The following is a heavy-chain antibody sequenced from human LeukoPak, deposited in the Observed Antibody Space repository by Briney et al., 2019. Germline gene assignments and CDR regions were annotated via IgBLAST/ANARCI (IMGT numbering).Heavy chain of an antibody. V-gene: IGHV4-61*02. CDR2: IYTSGST. D-gene: IGHD2-21*02. CDR3: ARDNPAICGGDCYSGDAFDI. CDR1: GGSISSGSYY. Sequence: SETLSLTCTVSGGSISSGSYYWSWIRQPAGKGLEWIGRIYTSGSTNYNPSLKSRVTISVDTSKNQFSLKLSSVTAADTAVYYCARDNPAICGGDCYSGDAFDIWGQGTMVTVSS. J-gene: IGHJ3*02.